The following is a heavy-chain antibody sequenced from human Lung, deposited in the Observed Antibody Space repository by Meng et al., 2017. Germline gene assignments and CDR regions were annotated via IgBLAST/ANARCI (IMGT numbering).Heavy chain of an antibody. CDR2: IIDSGST. CDR3: VRRTYSSGWYFDY. CDR1: GGSLSGYY. D-gene: IGHD6-19*01. Sequence: QGKLQQWGAGLLKPSETLSLTCAVYGGSLSGYYWSWIRQPPGKGLEWIGEIIDSGSTNYNPSLKSRVTISVDTSKNQFSLRVTSVTAADRAVYYCVRRTYSSGWYFDYWGQGTLVTVSS. V-gene: IGHV4-34*02. J-gene: IGHJ4*02.